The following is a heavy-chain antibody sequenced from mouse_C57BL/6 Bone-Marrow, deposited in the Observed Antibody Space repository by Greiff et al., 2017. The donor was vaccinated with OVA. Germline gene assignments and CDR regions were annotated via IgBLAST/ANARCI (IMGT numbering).Heavy chain of an antibody. Sequence: DVHLVESGGGLVQPGGSLSLSCAASGFTFTDYYMSWVRQPPGKALEWLGFIRNKANGYTTEYSASVKGRFTISRDNSQSILYLQMNALRAEDSATYYCARSYYSKPYFDYWGQGTTLTVSS. CDR1: GFTFTDYY. CDR3: ARSYYSKPYFDY. V-gene: IGHV7-3*01. D-gene: IGHD2-5*01. J-gene: IGHJ2*01. CDR2: IRNKANGYTT.